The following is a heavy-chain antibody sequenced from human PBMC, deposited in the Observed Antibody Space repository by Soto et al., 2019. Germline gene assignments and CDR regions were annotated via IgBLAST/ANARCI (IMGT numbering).Heavy chain of an antibody. CDR1: GGSVRSYY. CDR2: IYYSGST. D-gene: IGHD2-8*01. V-gene: IGHV4-59*08. CDR3: ARALKDPLMAHPAFDF. Sequence: SGTLSLTRTASGGSVRSYYWTLIRQPPGKGLEWIGYIYYSGSTNYNPSLKSRVTISVDTSKNQFSLKLSSVTAADTAVYYCARALKDPLMAHPAFDFRGQGTMVTVSS. J-gene: IGHJ3*01.